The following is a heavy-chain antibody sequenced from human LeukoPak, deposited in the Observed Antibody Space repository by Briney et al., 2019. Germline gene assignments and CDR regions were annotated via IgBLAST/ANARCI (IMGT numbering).Heavy chain of an antibody. V-gene: IGHV4-34*01. CDR1: GGPFSGYY. CDR3: ARGLRRGYYDSSGVNYFDY. Sequence: SETLSLTCAVYGGPFSGYYWSWIRQPPGKGLEWIGEINHSGSTNYNPSLKSRVTISVDTSKNQFSLKLSSVTAADTAVYYCARGLRRGYYDSSGVNYFDYWGQGTLVTVSS. CDR2: INHSGST. D-gene: IGHD3-22*01. J-gene: IGHJ4*02.